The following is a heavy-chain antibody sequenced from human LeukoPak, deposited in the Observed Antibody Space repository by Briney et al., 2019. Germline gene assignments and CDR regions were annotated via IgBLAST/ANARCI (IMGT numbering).Heavy chain of an antibody. Sequence: GGSLRLSCAASGFTFSGYAMSWVRQAPGKGLEWVSAISGSGGSTYYADSVKGRFTISRDNSKNTLCLQMNSLRAEDTAVYYCAKDPYSGSYFDYWGQGTLVTVSS. V-gene: IGHV3-23*01. CDR2: ISGSGGST. J-gene: IGHJ4*02. D-gene: IGHD1-26*01. CDR3: AKDPYSGSYFDY. CDR1: GFTFSGYA.